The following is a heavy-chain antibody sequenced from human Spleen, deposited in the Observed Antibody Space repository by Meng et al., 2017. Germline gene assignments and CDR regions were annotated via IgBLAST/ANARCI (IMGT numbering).Heavy chain of an antibody. J-gene: IGHJ4*02. Sequence: ASVKVSCKASGYTFTSYAMNWVRQAPGQGLEWMGWINTNTGNPTYAQGFTRRFVFSLDTSVSTAYLQISSLKAEDTAVYYCARSIAAAARRGQFDYWGQGTLVTVSS. D-gene: IGHD6-13*01. CDR3: ARSIAAAARRGQFDY. V-gene: IGHV7-4-1*02. CDR1: GYTFTSYA. CDR2: INTNTGNP.